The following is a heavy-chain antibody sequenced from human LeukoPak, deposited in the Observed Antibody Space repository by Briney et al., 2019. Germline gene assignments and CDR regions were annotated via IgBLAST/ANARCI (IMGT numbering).Heavy chain of an antibody. Sequence: SETLSLTCTVSGAPIRSGDYYWSWIRQPPGKGLEWIGYIYDSGSTYYNPSLKSRITISVDTSENRFSLKLSSVTATDTAVYYCARDCSGGSCYGAFDIWGQGTMVTVSS. D-gene: IGHD2-15*01. CDR1: GAPIRSGDYY. J-gene: IGHJ3*02. V-gene: IGHV4-30-4*01. CDR3: ARDCSGGSCYGAFDI. CDR2: IYDSGST.